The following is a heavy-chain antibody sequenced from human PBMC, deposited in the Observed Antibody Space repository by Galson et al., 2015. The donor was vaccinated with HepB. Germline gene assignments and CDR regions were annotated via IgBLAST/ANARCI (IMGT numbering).Heavy chain of an antibody. J-gene: IGHJ3*02. V-gene: IGHV3-9*01. Sequence: SLRLSCAASGFTFDDYAMHWVRHAPGKGLEWVSGVSWNSGSIGYADSVKGRFTISRDNAKNSLYLQMNSLRAEDTALYYCAKDRTYGEAFEIWGQGTMVTVSS. CDR3: AKDRTYGEAFEI. CDR2: VSWNSGSI. D-gene: IGHD4-17*01. CDR1: GFTFDDYA.